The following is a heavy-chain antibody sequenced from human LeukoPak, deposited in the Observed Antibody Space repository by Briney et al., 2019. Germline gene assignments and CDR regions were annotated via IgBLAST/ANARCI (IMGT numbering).Heavy chain of an antibody. D-gene: IGHD3-16*01. J-gene: IGHJ4*02. CDR2: ISYDGSNE. CDR1: GFTFSSYA. V-gene: IGHV3-30*18. Sequence: GGSLRLSCAASGFTFSSYAMSWVRQAPGKGLEWVAIISYDGSNEYYGDSVKGRFTIFRDDSKNTLYLQMNSLRAEDTAVYYCAKGPVFAPRGMILAHWGQGTLVTVSS. CDR3: AKGPVFAPRGMILAH.